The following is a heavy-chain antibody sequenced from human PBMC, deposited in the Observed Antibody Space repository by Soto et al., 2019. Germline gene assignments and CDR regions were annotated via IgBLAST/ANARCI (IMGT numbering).Heavy chain of an antibody. V-gene: IGHV3-11*01. CDR1: GFTFSDYY. D-gene: IGHD5-18*01. J-gene: IGHJ4*02. CDR2: ISGSGSSI. CDR3: ARSLHGAAMVNY. Sequence: QVQLVESGGGLVKPGGSLRLSCAVSGFTFSDYYMSWIRQAPGKGLEWVSYISGSGSSIYYADSVTGRFTISRDNAKNSLYLQMNSLRAEDTAVYYCARSLHGAAMVNYWGQGTLVTVSS.